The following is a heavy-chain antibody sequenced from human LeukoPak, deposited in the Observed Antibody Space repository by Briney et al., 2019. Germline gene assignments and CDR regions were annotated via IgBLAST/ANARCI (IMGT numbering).Heavy chain of an antibody. CDR3: ASETYDYRYDY. Sequence: GGSLRLSCAASGFTFSSYGMHWVHQAPGKGLEWVAVIPYDGSNKYYADSVKGRFTISRDNSKNTLYLQMNSLRAEDTAVYYCASETYDYRYDYWGQGTLVTVSS. J-gene: IGHJ4*02. CDR2: IPYDGSNK. D-gene: IGHD4-11*01. CDR1: GFTFSSYG. V-gene: IGHV3-30*03.